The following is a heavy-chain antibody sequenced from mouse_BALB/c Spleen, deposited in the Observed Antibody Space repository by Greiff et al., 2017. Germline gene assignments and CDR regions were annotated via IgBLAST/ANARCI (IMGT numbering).Heavy chain of an antibody. CDR1: GYSFTGYF. CDR2: INPYNGDT. V-gene: IGHV1-37*01. Sequence: EVKLEESGPELVKPGASVKISCKASGYSFTGYFMNWVKQSHGKSLEWIGRINPYNGDTFYNQKFKGKATLTVDKSSSTAHMELLSLTSEDSAVYYCGRDQGNYAMDYWGQGTSVTVSS. CDR3: GRDQGNYAMDY. J-gene: IGHJ4*01.